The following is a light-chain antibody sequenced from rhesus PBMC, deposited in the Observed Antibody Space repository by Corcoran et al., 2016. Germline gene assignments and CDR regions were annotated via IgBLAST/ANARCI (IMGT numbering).Light chain of an antibody. CDR2: KAS. CDR3: RQYSSSPWT. J-gene: IGKJ1*01. V-gene: IGKV1-22*01. CDR1: QSISSW. Sequence: DIQMTQSPSSLSASVGDTVTITCRASQSISSWLAWYQQKPGKAPKLLIYKASTLQSGVPSRFSGSGSGTKFTLPIGSLQSADCATYYCRQYSSSPWTFGQGTKVEIK.